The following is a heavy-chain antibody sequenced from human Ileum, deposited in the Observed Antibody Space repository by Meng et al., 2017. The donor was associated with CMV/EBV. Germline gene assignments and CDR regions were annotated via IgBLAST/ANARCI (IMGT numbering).Heavy chain of an antibody. V-gene: IGHV3-7*01. Sequence: GGSLRLSCAASGFTASNNYMSWVRQAPGKGLEWVANINQDGSEQYYVDSVKGRFSISRDNAQNSVYLQMNSLRAEDTAMYNCATSSSSPGNDWGQGTLVTVSS. D-gene: IGHD6-6*01. J-gene: IGHJ1*01. CDR3: ATSSSSPGND. CDR2: INQDGSEQ. CDR1: GFTASNNY.